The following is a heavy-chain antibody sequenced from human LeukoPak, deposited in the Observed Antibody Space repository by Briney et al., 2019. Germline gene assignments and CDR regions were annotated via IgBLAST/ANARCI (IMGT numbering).Heavy chain of an antibody. Sequence: ASVKVSYKASGYTFTGYYMHWVRQAPGQGLEWMGWINPNSGGTNYAQKFQGRVTMTRDTSISTAYMELSRLRSDDTAVYYCARRVAVARRDAFDIWDQGTMVTVSS. CDR3: ARRVAVARRDAFDI. V-gene: IGHV1-2*02. CDR1: GYTFTGYY. J-gene: IGHJ3*02. D-gene: IGHD6-19*01. CDR2: INPNSGGT.